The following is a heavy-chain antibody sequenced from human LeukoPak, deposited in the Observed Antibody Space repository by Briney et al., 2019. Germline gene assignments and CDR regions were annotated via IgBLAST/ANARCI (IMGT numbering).Heavy chain of an antibody. V-gene: IGHV1-2*02. CDR1: GYTFTSYG. D-gene: IGHD5-18*01. J-gene: IGHJ4*02. CDR3: ASGRGYSYGSNLNNYYFDY. Sequence: ASVKVSCKASGYTFTSYGISWVRQAPGQGLEWMGWINPNSGGTNYAQKFQGRVTMTRDTSISTAYMELSRLRSDDTAVYYCASGRGYSYGSNLNNYYFDYWGQGTLVTVSS. CDR2: INPNSGGT.